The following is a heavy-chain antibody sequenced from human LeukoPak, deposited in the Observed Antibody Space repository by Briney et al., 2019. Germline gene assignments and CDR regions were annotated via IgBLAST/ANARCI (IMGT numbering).Heavy chain of an antibody. CDR1: GGSISSSSYY. CDR3: ARVVPAAIGYYQH. CDR2: IYYSGST. D-gene: IGHD2-2*02. V-gene: IGHV4-39*01. Sequence: PSETLSLTCTVSGGSISSSSYYWGWIRQPPGKGLEWIGSIYYSGSTYYNPSLKSRVTISVDTSKNQFSLKLSSVTAADTAVYYCARVVPAAIGYYQHWGQGTLATVSS. J-gene: IGHJ1*01.